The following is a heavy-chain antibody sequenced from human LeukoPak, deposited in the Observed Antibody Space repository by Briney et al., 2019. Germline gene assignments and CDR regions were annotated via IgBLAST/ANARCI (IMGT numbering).Heavy chain of an antibody. Sequence: PSETLSLTCAVYGGSFSGYYWSWIRQPPGKGLEWIGEINHSGGTNYNPSLKSRVTISVDPSKNQFSLKLSSVTAADTAVYYCARGWYGSGSYYYYYMDVWGKGTTVTVSS. CDR3: ARGWYGSGSYYYYYMDV. V-gene: IGHV4-34*01. CDR2: INHSGGT. CDR1: GGSFSGYY. J-gene: IGHJ6*03. D-gene: IGHD3-10*01.